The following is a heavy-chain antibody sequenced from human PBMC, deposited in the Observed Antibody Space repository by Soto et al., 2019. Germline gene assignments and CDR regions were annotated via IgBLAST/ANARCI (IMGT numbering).Heavy chain of an antibody. CDR1: GGSISSGGYS. V-gene: IGHV4-30-2*01. D-gene: IGHD3-9*01. Sequence: NPSETLSLTCAVSGGSISSGGYSWSWIRQPPGKGLEWIGYIYHSGSTYYNPSLKSRVTISVDRSKNQFSLKLSSVTAADTAVYYCAREVKWLRFFDRVPCILPWCQATLVTVSS. CDR2: IYHSGST. J-gene: IGHJ5*02. CDR3: AREVKWLRFFDRVPCILP.